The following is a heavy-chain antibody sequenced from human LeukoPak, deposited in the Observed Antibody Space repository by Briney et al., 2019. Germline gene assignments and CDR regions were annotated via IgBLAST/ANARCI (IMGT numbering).Heavy chain of an antibody. D-gene: IGHD1-26*01. CDR1: GFTFSSYA. V-gene: IGHV3-23*01. J-gene: IGHJ3*02. CDR3: AKWGLYSGSYYGDAFDI. CDR2: ISGSGGST. Sequence: GGSLRLSCAASGFTFSSYAMSWVRQAPGKGLEWVSAISGSGGSTYYADSLKGRFTISRDNSKNTLYLQMNSLRAEDTAVYYCAKWGLYSGSYYGDAFDIWGQGTMVTVSS.